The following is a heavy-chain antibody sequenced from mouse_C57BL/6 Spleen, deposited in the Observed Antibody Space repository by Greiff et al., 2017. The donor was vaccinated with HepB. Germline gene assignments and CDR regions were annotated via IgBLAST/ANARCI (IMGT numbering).Heavy chain of an antibody. J-gene: IGHJ3*01. CDR1: GYTFTSYW. Sequence: QVQLQQPGAELVKPGASVKMSCKASGYTFTSYWITWVKQRPGQGLEWIGDIYPGSGSTNYNEKFKSKATLTVDTSSSTAYMQLSSLTSEDSAVYYCAREKYGNPAWFAYWGQGTLVTVSA. V-gene: IGHV1-55*01. CDR3: AREKYGNPAWFAY. CDR2: IYPGSGST. D-gene: IGHD2-10*02.